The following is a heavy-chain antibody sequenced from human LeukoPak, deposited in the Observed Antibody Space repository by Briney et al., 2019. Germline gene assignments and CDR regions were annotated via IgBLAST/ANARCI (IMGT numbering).Heavy chain of an antibody. V-gene: IGHV3-30*18. CDR3: AKYPGGFTGIVNYYHMDA. Sequence: GGSLRLSCAASGFTFSNYGMHWVRQAPGKGLEWVAVISYDGSNKYYTDSVKGRFTISRDNSKNTLFLQMNSLRPEGTALYYCAKYPGGFTGIVNYYHMDAWGKGTTVTVSS. D-gene: IGHD1-26*01. CDR1: GFTFSNYG. J-gene: IGHJ6*03. CDR2: ISYDGSNK.